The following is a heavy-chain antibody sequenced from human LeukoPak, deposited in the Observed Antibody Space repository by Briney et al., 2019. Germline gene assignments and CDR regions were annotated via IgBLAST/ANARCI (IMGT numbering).Heavy chain of an antibody. Sequence: PSETLSLTCTVSGDSISNHYWSWIRQPPGKGLVWIGYIFYSGRTDYNPSLKSRVTISVDTSKHQFSMKLKSVTAADTAVHFCARGRWLPNAFDIWGKGTMVTVFS. CDR1: GDSISNHY. CDR2: IFYSGRT. CDR3: ARGRWLPNAFDI. J-gene: IGHJ3*02. D-gene: IGHD5-24*01. V-gene: IGHV4-59*11.